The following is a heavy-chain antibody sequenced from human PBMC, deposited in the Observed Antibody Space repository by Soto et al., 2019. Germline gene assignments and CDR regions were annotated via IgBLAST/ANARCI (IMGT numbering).Heavy chain of an antibody. CDR1: GFTFSSYG. CDR3: VKDGSSGWPYYYGMDV. J-gene: IGHJ6*02. V-gene: IGHV3-30*18. CDR2: ISYDGRNK. D-gene: IGHD6-19*01. Sequence: GGSLRLSCAASGFTFSSYGMHWVRQAPGKGLEWVAVISYDGRNKYYADSVKGRFTISRNNSKNTLYLQMSSLRPEDTAVYYCVKDGSSGWPYYYGMDVWGQGTTVTVSS.